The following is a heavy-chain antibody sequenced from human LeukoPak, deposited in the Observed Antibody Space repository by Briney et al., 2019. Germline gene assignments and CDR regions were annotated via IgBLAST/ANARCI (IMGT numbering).Heavy chain of an antibody. V-gene: IGHV3-21*01. CDR2: ISSSISYI. J-gene: IGHJ5*02. Sequence: GGSLRLSYAASGFTFNSYSMNWVRQAPGKGLEWVSAISSSISYIYYADSVKGRFTISRDKAKNSLYLQMTSMRAEDTAVYYCARAYGSGVAEFDPWGQGTLVTVSS. D-gene: IGHD3-10*01. CDR1: GFTFNSYS. CDR3: ARAYGSGVAEFDP.